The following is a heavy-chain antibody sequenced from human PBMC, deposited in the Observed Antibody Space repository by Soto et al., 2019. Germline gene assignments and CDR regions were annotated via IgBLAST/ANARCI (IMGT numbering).Heavy chain of an antibody. CDR1: GFTFSSYG. J-gene: IGHJ6*02. Sequence: QVQLVESGGGVVQPGRSLRLSCAASGFTFSSYGMHWVRQAPGKGREWVAVILYDGSKKYYADSVKGRFTISRDNSKNTLYLQMSSLRAEDTALYYCVKDGSSGWPYFDDMDVWGQGTTVTVSS. V-gene: IGHV3-30*18. CDR3: VKDGSSGWPYFDDMDV. D-gene: IGHD6-19*01. CDR2: ILYDGSKK.